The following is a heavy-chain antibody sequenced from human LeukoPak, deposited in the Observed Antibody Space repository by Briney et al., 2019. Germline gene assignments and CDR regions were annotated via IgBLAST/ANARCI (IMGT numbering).Heavy chain of an antibody. CDR2: ISGSGSNT. J-gene: IGHJ4*02. CDR3: AKLRGSSVIRTAFDY. CDR1: EFTFSSYV. V-gene: IGHV3-23*01. Sequence: GGSLRLSCAASEFTFSSYVMSWVRQAPGKGLEWVSHISGSGSNTYYADSVKGRFTISRDKSKNTLYLQMNSLRAEDTAVYYCAKLRGSSVIRTAFDYWGQGTLVTVAS. D-gene: IGHD3-22*01.